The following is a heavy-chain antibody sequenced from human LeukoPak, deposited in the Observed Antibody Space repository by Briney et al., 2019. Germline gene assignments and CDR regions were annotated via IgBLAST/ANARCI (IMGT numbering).Heavy chain of an antibody. D-gene: IGHD3-22*01. J-gene: IGHJ6*02. CDR1: GGTFSSYA. V-gene: IGHV1-69*13. CDR3: ARDPDYYDSSGYSRGYYYGMDV. Sequence: SVKVSCKASGGTFSSYAISWVRQAPGQGLEWMGGIIPIFGTSNYAQKFQGRVTITADESTSTAYMELSSLRSEDTAVYYCARDPDYYDSSGYSRGYYYGMDVWGQGTTVTVSS. CDR2: IIPIFGTS.